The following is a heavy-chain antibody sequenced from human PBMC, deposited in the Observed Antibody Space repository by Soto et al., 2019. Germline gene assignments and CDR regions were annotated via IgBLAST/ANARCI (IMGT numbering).Heavy chain of an antibody. Sequence: QVQLVESGGGVVQPGRSLRLSCAASGFTFSSYAMHWVRQAPGKGLEWVAVISYDRSNKYYADSVKGRFTISRDNSKNTLYLQMNSLRAEDTAVYYCARDFYDSSGYTEYFQHWGQGTLVTVSS. D-gene: IGHD3-22*01. CDR2: ISYDRSNK. V-gene: IGHV3-30-3*01. CDR1: GFTFSSYA. CDR3: ARDFYDSSGYTEYFQH. J-gene: IGHJ1*01.